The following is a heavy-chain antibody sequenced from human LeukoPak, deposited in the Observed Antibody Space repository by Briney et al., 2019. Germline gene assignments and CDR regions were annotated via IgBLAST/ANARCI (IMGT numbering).Heavy chain of an antibody. Sequence: SQTLSLTCTVSGGSISSGSYYWSWIRQPAGKGLEWIGRIYTSGSTNYNPSLKSRVTISVDTSKNQFSLKLSSVTAADTAVYYCARLRPGVTVNYRTPYFDYWGQGTLVTVSS. V-gene: IGHV4-61*02. D-gene: IGHD4-17*01. CDR3: ARLRPGVTVNYRTPYFDY. CDR2: IYTSGST. J-gene: IGHJ4*02. CDR1: GGSISSGSYY.